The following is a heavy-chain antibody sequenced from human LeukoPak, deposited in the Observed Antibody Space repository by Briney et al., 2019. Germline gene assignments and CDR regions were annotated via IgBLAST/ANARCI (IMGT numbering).Heavy chain of an antibody. J-gene: IGHJ6*02. CDR3: AKDRIYYYYYHVMDV. CDR1: GFIFSGYG. Sequence: GGSLRLSCAASGFIFSGYGMHWVRQAPGKGLEWVAVISYDGSNYNYADSVKGRFTISRDNSQNTLYLQMNSLRAEDTAVYYCAKDRIYYYYYHVMDVWGQGTTVTVSS. CDR2: ISYDGSNY. V-gene: IGHV3-30*18.